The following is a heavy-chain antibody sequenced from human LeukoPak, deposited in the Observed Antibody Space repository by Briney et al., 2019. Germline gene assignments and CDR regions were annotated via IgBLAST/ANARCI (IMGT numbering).Heavy chain of an antibody. CDR2: IRYDGSNK. CDR3: ARWFGELLGDYYYYYMDV. V-gene: IGHV3-30*02. CDR1: GFTFSSYG. Sequence: GGSLRLSCAASGFTFSSYGMHWVRQAPGKGLEWVAFIRYDGSNKYYADSVKGRFTISRDNSKNTLYLQMNSLRAEDTAVYYCARWFGELLGDYYYYYMDVWGKGTTVTISS. J-gene: IGHJ6*03. D-gene: IGHD3-10*01.